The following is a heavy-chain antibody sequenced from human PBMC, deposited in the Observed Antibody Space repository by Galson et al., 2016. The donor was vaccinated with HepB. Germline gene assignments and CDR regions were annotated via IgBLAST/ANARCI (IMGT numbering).Heavy chain of an antibody. CDR1: GGSISNTRYY. D-gene: IGHD5-12*01. Sequence: ETLSLTCSISGGSISNTRYYWGWIRQPPGKGLEWLGSADYGGIPYNSPSLKSRVTTFVDTSKNQLSLRLTSVTAADTALYYCARQYRGGPSDYWGQGTLVIVSS. V-gene: IGHV4-39*07. J-gene: IGHJ4*02. CDR3: ARQYRGGPSDY. CDR2: ADYGGIP.